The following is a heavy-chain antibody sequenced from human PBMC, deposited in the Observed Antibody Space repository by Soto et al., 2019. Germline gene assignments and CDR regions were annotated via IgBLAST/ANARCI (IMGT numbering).Heavy chain of an antibody. Sequence: ASPRLNSATYAIRRPRQARGEGLEWVSSISVSGGKTYYADFVEGRFTISRDDSKNTLSLEMNILRAEDTAIHYGAKVGCSSTCYDYWGQGTVVSVS. D-gene: IGHD2-2*01. CDR3: AKVGCSSTCYDY. V-gene: IGHV3-23*01. J-gene: IGHJ4*02. CDR1: RLNSATYA. CDR2: ISVSGGKT.